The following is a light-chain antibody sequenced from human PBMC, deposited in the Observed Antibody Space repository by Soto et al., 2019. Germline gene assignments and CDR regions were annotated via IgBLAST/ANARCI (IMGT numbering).Light chain of an antibody. CDR1: PSVSIF. J-gene: IGKJ1*01. CDR2: DAS. Sequence: ETVLTQSPATLSLSPGERATLSCRASPSVSIFLAWYQQKPGQAPRLLMYDASTRATGIPARFSGSGSGTAFTLTISSLEPEDSVVYYCQQRNNWPWTFGQGTKVEIK. CDR3: QQRNNWPWT. V-gene: IGKV3-11*01.